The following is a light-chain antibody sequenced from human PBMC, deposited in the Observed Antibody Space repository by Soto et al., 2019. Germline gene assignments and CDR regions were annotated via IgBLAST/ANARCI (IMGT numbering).Light chain of an antibody. CDR3: QQNFRPLLT. CDR2: GAS. Sequence: DIQMTQSPSSLSASVGDRVTITCRASQTIYDYVTWFQQRPGKAPKVLIYGASTLQSGVPSRFSGSGSGTEFTLTISNFQPEDFATYYCQQNFRPLLTFGGGTKVDIK. CDR1: QTIYDY. V-gene: IGKV1-39*01. J-gene: IGKJ4*01.